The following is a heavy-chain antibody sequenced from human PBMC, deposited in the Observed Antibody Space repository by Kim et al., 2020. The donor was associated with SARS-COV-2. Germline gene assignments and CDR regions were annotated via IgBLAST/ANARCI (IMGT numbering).Heavy chain of an antibody. CDR1: GFTFSDSP. CDR2: IRSRLNSYAT. V-gene: IGHV3-73*01. J-gene: IGHJ3*01. Sequence: GVSLRLSCVASGFTFSDSPMHWVRQASGKGLGWVGRIRSRLNSYATGNGSPVKGRFTISGDDSKNTANLQMNSMKIEDTASYYCTRLPGTTLAFWDAFDV. CDR3: TRLPGTTLAFWDAFDV. D-gene: IGHD1-7*01.